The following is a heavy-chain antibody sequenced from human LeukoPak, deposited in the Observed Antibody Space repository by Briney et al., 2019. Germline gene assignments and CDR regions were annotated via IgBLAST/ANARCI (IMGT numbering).Heavy chain of an antibody. D-gene: IGHD2-2*01. CDR2: ISSSSSYT. J-gene: IGHJ3*01. Sequence: GGSLRLSCAASGFTFSDYYMSWIRQAPGKGLEWVSYISSSSSYTNYADSVKGRFTISRDNAKNSLYLQMNSLRAEDTAVYYCASQYCSSTSCYDAFDVWGQGTMVTVSS. CDR3: ASQYCSSTSCYDAFDV. CDR1: GFTFSDYY. V-gene: IGHV3-11*03.